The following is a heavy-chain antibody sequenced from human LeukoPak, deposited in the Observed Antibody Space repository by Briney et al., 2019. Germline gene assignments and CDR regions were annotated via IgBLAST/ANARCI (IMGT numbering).Heavy chain of an antibody. J-gene: IGHJ4*02. V-gene: IGHV1-69*05. Sequence: SVKVSCKASGGTFSSYAISWVRQAPGRGLEWMGRIIPIFGTANYAQKFQGRVTITTDESTSTAYMELSSLRSEDTAVYYCARGMTTVTFFDYRGQGTLVTVSS. CDR3: ARGMTTVTFFDY. D-gene: IGHD4-17*01. CDR2: IIPIFGTA. CDR1: GGTFSSYA.